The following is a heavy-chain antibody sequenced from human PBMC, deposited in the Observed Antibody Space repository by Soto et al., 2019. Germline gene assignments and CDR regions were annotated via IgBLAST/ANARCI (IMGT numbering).Heavy chain of an antibody. CDR2: ISGSGGST. D-gene: IGHD1-7*01. Sequence: GGSLRLSCAASGFTFSSYAMSWVRQAPGKGLEWVSAISGSGGSTYYADSVKGRFTISRDNSKNTLYLQMNSLRAEDTAVYYCAKAPSYNWNYDHAFDIWGQGTMVTVSS. CDR1: GFTFSSYA. V-gene: IGHV3-23*01. J-gene: IGHJ3*02. CDR3: AKAPSYNWNYDHAFDI.